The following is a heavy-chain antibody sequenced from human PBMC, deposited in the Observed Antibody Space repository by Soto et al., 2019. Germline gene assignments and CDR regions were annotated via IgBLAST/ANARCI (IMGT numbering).Heavy chain of an antibody. Sequence: SGPTREPTQTLTLTCTFSGFSLNTRGVGVGWIRQPPGKALEWLAVIYWDDDRRYSPSLNSRLTITKDTSRNQVVLTMTNMDPVDTATYYCAHIMITYGGVIGLDAFDNWGQGTMVTVSS. CDR1: GFSLNTRGVG. CDR2: IYWDDDR. J-gene: IGHJ3*02. D-gene: IGHD3-16*02. CDR3: AHIMITYGGVIGLDAFDN. V-gene: IGHV2-5*02.